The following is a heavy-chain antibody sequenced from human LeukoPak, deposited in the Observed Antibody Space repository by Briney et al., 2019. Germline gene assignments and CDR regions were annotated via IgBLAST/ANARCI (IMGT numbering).Heavy chain of an antibody. CDR2: IYTSGTT. CDR1: GGSISSGSHY. V-gene: IGHV4-61*02. D-gene: IGHD2-2*01. CDR3: ARLGGYCSGTTCYSSGIDAFDS. Sequence: PSQTLSLTCTVSGGSISSGSHYWSWIRQPAGKGLEWIGRIYTSGTTNYNPSLKSRVTISVDTSKNQFSLKLSSVTAADTAVYYCARLGGYCSGTTCYSSGIDAFDSWGQGTMVTVSS. J-gene: IGHJ3*02.